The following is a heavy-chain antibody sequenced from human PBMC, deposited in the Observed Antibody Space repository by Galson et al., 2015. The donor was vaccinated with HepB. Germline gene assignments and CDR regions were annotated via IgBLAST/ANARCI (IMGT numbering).Heavy chain of an antibody. CDR2: IKQDGSEK. D-gene: IGHD3-22*01. CDR1: GFPFSSYW. Sequence: SLRLSCAASGFPFSSYWMSWVRQAPGKGLEWVANIKQDGSEKYYVDSVKGRFTISRDNAKNSLYLQMNSLRAEDTAVYYCARDDRNYYDSSGYLYYFDYWGQGTLVTVSS. J-gene: IGHJ4*02. CDR3: ARDDRNYYDSSGYLYYFDY. V-gene: IGHV3-7*03.